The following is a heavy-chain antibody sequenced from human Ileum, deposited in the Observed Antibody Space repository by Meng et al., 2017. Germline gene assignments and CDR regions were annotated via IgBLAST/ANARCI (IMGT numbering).Heavy chain of an antibody. V-gene: IGHV3-53*02. CDR2: IYSDGST. J-gene: IGHJ2*01. CDR1: GCTVVSNY. CDR3: AKDSVATVINPHYWYFDL. D-gene: IGHD4-23*01. Sequence: EVTLGDTGGGLRLPGGSLGLTCAVSGCTVVSNYMSWVRQAPGKALERVSVIYSDGSTYYASSMKGRFTIARDNSNNTLYLRMNTLRADDTAVYYCAKDSVATVINPHYWYFDLWGRGTLVPSPQ.